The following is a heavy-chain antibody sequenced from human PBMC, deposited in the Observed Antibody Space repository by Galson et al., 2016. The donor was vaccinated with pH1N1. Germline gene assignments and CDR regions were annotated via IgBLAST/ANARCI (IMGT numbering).Heavy chain of an antibody. Sequence: SVKVSCKVSGYTLSELAIHWVRQTPGKGLEWMGGFDPEDDKPFYAQTFEGRVTMTQDTSTDTAYMQLSSLTSDDAAVYYWATEYRGSYYVPRYFDFWGLGTLVSVFS. V-gene: IGHV1-24*01. CDR2: FDPEDDKP. CDR3: ATEYRGSYYVPRYFDF. CDR1: GYTLSELA. D-gene: IGHD1-26*01. J-gene: IGHJ2*01.